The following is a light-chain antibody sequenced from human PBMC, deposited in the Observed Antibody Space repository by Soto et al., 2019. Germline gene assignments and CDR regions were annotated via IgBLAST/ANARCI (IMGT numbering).Light chain of an antibody. Sequence: AIRMTQSPSSLSASTGDRDTITCRARQGISSYLAWYQQKPGKAPKLLIYAASTLQSGVPLRFSGSGSGTDFTLTISCLQSEDFATYYCQQYYSYPALTFGGGTKVDIK. CDR2: AAS. CDR1: QGISSY. V-gene: IGKV1-8*01. CDR3: QQYYSYPALT. J-gene: IGKJ4*01.